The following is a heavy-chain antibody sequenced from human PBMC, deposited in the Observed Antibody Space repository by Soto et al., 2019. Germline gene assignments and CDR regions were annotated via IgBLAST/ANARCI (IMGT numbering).Heavy chain of an antibody. J-gene: IGHJ4*02. CDR3: ARAPYITSPRNIYFED. CDR1: GFTFTSYW. CDR2: VNSDGSTI. V-gene: IGHV3-74*01. Sequence: PGGSLRLSCAASGFTFTSYWMHWVRQTPGKGLVWVSRVNSDGSTITYADSVKGRFSISGDNAKNTLYLQMNSLRVEDTAVYYCARAPYITSPRNIYFEDWGQGTLVTVSS. D-gene: IGHD6-6*01.